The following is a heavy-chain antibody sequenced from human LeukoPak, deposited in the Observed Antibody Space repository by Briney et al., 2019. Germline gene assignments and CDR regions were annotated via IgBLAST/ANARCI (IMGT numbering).Heavy chain of an antibody. J-gene: IGHJ3*02. V-gene: IGHV3-53*01. CDR1: GFTVSSNY. D-gene: IGHD1-26*01. Sequence: PGGSLRLSCAASGFTVSSNYMSWVRQAPGKGLEWVSVIYSGGSTYYADSVKGRFTISRDNSKNTLYLQMNSLRAEDTAVYYCARDSGIPLEDAFDIWGQGTMVTVSS. CDR2: IYSGGST. CDR3: ARDSGIPLEDAFDI.